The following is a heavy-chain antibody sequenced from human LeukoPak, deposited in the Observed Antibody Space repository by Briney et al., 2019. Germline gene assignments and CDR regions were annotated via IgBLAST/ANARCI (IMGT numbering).Heavy chain of an antibody. CDR3: ARVVYSRTYYYYMDV. D-gene: IGHD4-11*01. CDR2: SYHSGST. V-gene: IGHV4-38-2*02. J-gene: IGHJ6*03. CDR1: GYSISSGYY. Sequence: PSETLSLTCTVSGYSISSGYYWGWIRPPPGKGLEWIGSSYHSGSTYYNPSLKSRVTISVDTSKNQFSLKLSSVTAADTAVYYCARVVYSRTYYYYMDVWGKGTTVTVSS.